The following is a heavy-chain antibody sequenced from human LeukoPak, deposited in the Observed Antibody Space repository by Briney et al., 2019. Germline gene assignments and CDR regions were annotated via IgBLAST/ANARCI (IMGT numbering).Heavy chain of an antibody. D-gene: IGHD6-13*01. Sequence: PGGSLRLSCAASGFTFSGYNMRWIRQAPGKGLEWVSSISRSGSTKYYADSVKGRFTISRDNAKNSLYLQMNSLRAEDTAVYYCARDPAYSSSWNDYWGQGTLVTVSS. V-gene: IGHV3-11*04. J-gene: IGHJ4*02. CDR1: GFTFSGYN. CDR3: ARDPAYSSSWNDY. CDR2: ISRSGSTK.